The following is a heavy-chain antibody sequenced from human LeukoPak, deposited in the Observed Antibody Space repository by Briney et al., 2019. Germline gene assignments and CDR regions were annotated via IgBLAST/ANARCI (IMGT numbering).Heavy chain of an antibody. CDR3: AKDLGWELHDFDY. CDR2: ISGRGGST. D-gene: IGHD1-26*01. CDR1: GFTFSSYA. J-gene: IGHJ4*02. Sequence: GGSLRLSCAASGFTFSSYAVSWVRQAPGKGLEWVSGISGRGGSTYYADSVKGRFTIPRDNSKNTLYLQMNSLRAEDTAVYYCAKDLGWELHDFDYWGQGTLVTVSS. V-gene: IGHV3-23*01.